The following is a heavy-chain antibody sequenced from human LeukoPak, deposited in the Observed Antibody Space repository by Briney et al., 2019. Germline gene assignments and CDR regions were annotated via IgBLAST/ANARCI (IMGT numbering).Heavy chain of an antibody. CDR1: GYTFTSYY. Sequence: ASVKVSCKASGYTFTSYYMHWVQQAPGQGLEWMGIINPSGGSTSYAQKFQGRVTMTRDTSTSTVYMELSSLRSEDTAVYYCARVPYSSSWPSYFDYWGQGTLVTVSS. CDR3: ARVPYSSSWPSYFDY. J-gene: IGHJ4*02. CDR2: INPSGGST. D-gene: IGHD6-13*01. V-gene: IGHV1-46*01.